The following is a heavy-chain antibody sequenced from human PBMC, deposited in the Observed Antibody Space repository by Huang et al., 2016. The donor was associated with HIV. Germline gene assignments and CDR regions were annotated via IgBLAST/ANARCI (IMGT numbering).Heavy chain of an antibody. CDR2: IIPIFGTA. CDR3: ARARGYYDSSVSYYFDY. J-gene: IGHJ4*02. D-gene: IGHD3-22*01. CDR1: GGTFSSYA. V-gene: IGHV1-69*13. Sequence: QVQLVQSGAEVKKPGSSVTVSCKASGGTFSSYAISWVRQAPGQGLEVMGGIIPIFGTANYAQKVQGRVTITADESTSTAYMELSSLRSEDTAVYYCARARGYYDSSVSYYFDYWGQGTLVTVSS.